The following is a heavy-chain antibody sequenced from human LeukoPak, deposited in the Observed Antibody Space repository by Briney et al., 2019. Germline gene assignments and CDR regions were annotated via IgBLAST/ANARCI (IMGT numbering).Heavy chain of an antibody. CDR3: ARLNIGQPFDY. V-gene: IGHV4-59*05. D-gene: IGHD2-2*01. CDR1: GGSISSYY. CDR2: IYYSGST. J-gene: IGHJ4*02. Sequence: SETLSLTCTVSGGSISSYYWSWIRQPPGKGLEWIGSIYYSGSTYYNPSLNSRFTISVDTSKNQFSLKLSSVTAADTAVYYCARLNIGQPFDYWGQGTLVTVSS.